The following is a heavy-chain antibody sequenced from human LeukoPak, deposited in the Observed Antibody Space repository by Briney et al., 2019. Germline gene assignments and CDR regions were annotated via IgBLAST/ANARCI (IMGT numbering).Heavy chain of an antibody. D-gene: IGHD1-1*01. J-gene: IGHJ5*02. Sequence: GGSLRLSCAASGLIFSTHRVSWFRQSPGKGREWVALIKQDGSVIHYVDSVKGRFTISRDNAKNSLSLQMNSLRAEDTAVYYCARLGTVEDNWFDPWGQGTLVTVSS. CDR2: IKQDGSVI. V-gene: IGHV3-7*01. CDR1: GLIFSTHR. CDR3: ARLGTVEDNWFDP.